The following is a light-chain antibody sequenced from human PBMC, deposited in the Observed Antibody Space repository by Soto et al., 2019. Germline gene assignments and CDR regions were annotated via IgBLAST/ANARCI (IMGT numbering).Light chain of an antibody. J-gene: IGKJ1*01. CDR2: DVS. V-gene: IGKV3-11*01. CDR1: QYINTR. Sequence: EIVLTQSPATLSSFPGDRVTLSCRASQYINTRLAWYQHRPGQAPRLLIYDVSNRATGIPARFSGSGSGTDFTLTISSLEPEDFAVYYCQQRSNWPRTFGQGTKVEIK. CDR3: QQRSNWPRT.